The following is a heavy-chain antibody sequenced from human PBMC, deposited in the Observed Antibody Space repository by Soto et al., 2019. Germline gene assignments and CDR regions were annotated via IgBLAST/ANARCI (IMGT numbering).Heavy chain of an antibody. CDR2: ISSSGSTI. CDR1: GFTFSDYY. J-gene: IGHJ4*02. CDR3: AAGSIAARPEHRC. Sequence: GGSLRLSCAASGFTFSDYYMSWIRQAPGKGLEWVSYISSSGSTIYYADSVKGRFTISRDNAKNSLYLQMNSLRAEDTAVYYCAAGSIAARPEHRCWGQGTLVTVSS. V-gene: IGHV3-11*01. D-gene: IGHD6-6*01.